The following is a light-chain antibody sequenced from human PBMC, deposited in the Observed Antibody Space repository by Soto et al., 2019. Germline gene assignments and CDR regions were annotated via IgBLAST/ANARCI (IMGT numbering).Light chain of an antibody. CDR3: QQSNTWPRT. V-gene: IGKV3-11*01. Sequence: EIVLTQSPATRSLSPGERATLSGRVSQSVSSYLAWYQQKPGQAPRLLIYDVSNRATGIPARFSGSGSGTDFTLTVSSLEPEDFAVYYCQQSNTWPRTFGQGTKVEIK. CDR2: DVS. CDR1: QSVSSY. J-gene: IGKJ1*01.